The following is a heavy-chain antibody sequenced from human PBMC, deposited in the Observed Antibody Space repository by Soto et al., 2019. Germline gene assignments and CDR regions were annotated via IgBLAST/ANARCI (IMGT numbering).Heavy chain of an antibody. CDR2: ISYDGSNK. D-gene: IGHD4-17*01. CDR1: GFTFSSYG. Sequence: PGGSLRLSCAASGFTFSSYGMHWVRQAPGKGLEWVAVISYDGSNKYYADSVKGRFTISRDNSKNTLYLQMNSLRAEDTAVYYCAKEGMSTVLHRVRYFQHWGQGTLVTVS. V-gene: IGHV3-30*18. J-gene: IGHJ1*01. CDR3: AKEGMSTVLHRVRYFQH.